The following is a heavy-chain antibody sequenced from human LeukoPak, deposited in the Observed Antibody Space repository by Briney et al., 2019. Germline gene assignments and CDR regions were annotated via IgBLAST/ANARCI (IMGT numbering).Heavy chain of an antibody. CDR2: INAGNGNT. J-gene: IGHJ4*02. CDR1: GYTFTSYA. D-gene: IGHD3-22*01. CDR3: ASGLSSGYYYPDY. Sequence: ASVKVSCKASGYTFTSYAMHWVRQAPGQRLEWTGWINAGNGNTKYSQKFQGRVTITRDTSASTAYMELSSLRSEDTAVYYCASGLSSGYYYPDYWGQGTLVTVSS. V-gene: IGHV1-3*01.